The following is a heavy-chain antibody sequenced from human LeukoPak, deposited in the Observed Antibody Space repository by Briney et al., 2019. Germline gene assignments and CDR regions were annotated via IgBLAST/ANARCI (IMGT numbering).Heavy chain of an antibody. Sequence: SVKVSCKASGFSSFDYYIHCGRQEPRERVLWWGWIIPNSGGTEYAQKSQGWVSMTRDTSISTAYMELNKLRSDETAVYYSVKIGHSAAFDIWGQGTMVTVS. V-gene: IGHV1-2*04. D-gene: IGHD2/OR15-2a*01. J-gene: IGHJ3*02. CDR2: IIPNSGGT. CDR3: VKIGHSAAFDI. CDR1: GFSSFDYY.